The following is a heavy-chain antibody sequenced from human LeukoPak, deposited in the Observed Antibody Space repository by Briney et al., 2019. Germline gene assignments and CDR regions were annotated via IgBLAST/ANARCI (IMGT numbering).Heavy chain of an antibody. V-gene: IGHV3-66*01. CDR3: ARDPGIAAAGDY. Sequence: GGSLRLSCAASGLTVSSNYMSWVRQAPGKGLEWVSVIYSGGSTYYADSVKGRFTISRDNSKNTLYLQMNSLRAEDTAVYYCARDPGIAAAGDYWGQGTLVTVSP. D-gene: IGHD6-13*01. CDR2: IYSGGST. J-gene: IGHJ4*02. CDR1: GLTVSSNY.